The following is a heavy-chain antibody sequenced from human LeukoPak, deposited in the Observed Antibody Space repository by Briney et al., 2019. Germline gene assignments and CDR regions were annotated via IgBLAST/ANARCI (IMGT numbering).Heavy chain of an antibody. Sequence: SETLTLTCSVSGGSISSYYWSWIRQPPGKGLEWIGYIYYSGSTNYNPSLKSRVTISLDTSKSQFSLKLTSVTAADTAVYYCARAPIPYDRSRTDYRFDPWGQGTLVTVAS. V-gene: IGHV4-59*01. CDR1: GGSISSYY. D-gene: IGHD3-16*01. J-gene: IGHJ5*02. CDR2: IYYSGST. CDR3: ARAPIPYDRSRTDYRFDP.